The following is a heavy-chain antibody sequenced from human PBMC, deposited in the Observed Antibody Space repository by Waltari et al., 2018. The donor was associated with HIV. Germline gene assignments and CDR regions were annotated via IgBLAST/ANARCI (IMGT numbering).Heavy chain of an antibody. V-gene: IGHV3-33*01. CDR1: GFSFSDYG. D-gene: IGHD5-12*01. J-gene: IGHJ6*02. CDR2: IWYDGSNQ. Sequence: QVQLVESGGGVVQPGRSLRLSCAASGFSFSDYGMHWVRQAPGKGLEWVALIWYDGSNQYYADSVKGRFTISRDNSKNTLYLQMNSLRAEDTAVYYCARVHGQGLRFSQDYYYGMDVWGLGTTVTVSS. CDR3: ARVHGQGLRFSQDYYYGMDV.